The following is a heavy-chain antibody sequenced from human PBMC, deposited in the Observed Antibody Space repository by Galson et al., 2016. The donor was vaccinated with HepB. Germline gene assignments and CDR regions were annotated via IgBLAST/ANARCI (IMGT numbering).Heavy chain of an antibody. J-gene: IGHJ4*02. CDR3: ARSDILVVSAGPLFDY. Sequence: SVKVSCKASGYTFSSYGFSWVRQAPGQGLEWMGWISGYNGNTKYAQNFQDRVAMTTDTSTNTAYMELRSLRSDDTAMYYCARSDILVVSAGPLFDYWGQGTLVTVSS. D-gene: IGHD2-2*01. V-gene: IGHV1-18*01. CDR1: GYTFSSYG. CDR2: ISGYNGNT.